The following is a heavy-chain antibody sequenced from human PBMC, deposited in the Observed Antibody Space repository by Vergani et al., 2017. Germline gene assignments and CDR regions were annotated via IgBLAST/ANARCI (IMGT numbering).Heavy chain of an antibody. D-gene: IGHD3-10*01. CDR1: GFTFSDYY. CDR3: ARDRRSTMVRGVSRYNWFDP. CDR2: ISSSSSYT. J-gene: IGHJ5*02. V-gene: IGHV3-11*05. Sequence: QVQLVESGGGLVKPGGSLRLPCAASGFTFSDYYMSWIRQAPGKGLEWVSYISSSSSYTNYADSVKGRFTISRDNAKNALYLQMNSLRAEDTAVYYCARDRRSTMVRGVSRYNWFDPWGQGTLVTVSS.